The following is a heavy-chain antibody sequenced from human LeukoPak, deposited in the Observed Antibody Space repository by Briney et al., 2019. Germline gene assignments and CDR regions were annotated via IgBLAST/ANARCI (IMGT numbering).Heavy chain of an antibody. V-gene: IGHV3-74*01. D-gene: IGHD3-22*01. CDR1: GFTFSNYW. J-gene: IGHJ1*01. CDR2: INSDGSST. Sequence: PGGSLRLSCATSGFTFSNYWMHWVRQAPGKGLVWVSRINSDGSSTSYADPVKGRFTISRGNAKNTLYLQMNSLRAEDTAVYYCAAYDSSGYSGKYFQHWGQGTLVTVSS. CDR3: AAYDSSGYSGKYFQH.